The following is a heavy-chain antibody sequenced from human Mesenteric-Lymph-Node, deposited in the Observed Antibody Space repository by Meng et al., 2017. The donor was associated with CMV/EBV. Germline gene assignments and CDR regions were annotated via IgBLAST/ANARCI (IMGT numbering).Heavy chain of an antibody. Sequence: SETLSLTCTVSGGSISSSSYYWGWIRQPPGKGLEWIGSIYYSGSTYYNPSLKSRVTISVDTSKNQFSLKLSSVTAADTAVYYCARVTANPGSGAYGDWGQGTLVTVSS. CDR2: IYYSGST. CDR1: GGSISSSSYY. D-gene: IGHD3-10*01. J-gene: IGHJ4*02. V-gene: IGHV4-39*07. CDR3: ARVTANPGSGAYGD.